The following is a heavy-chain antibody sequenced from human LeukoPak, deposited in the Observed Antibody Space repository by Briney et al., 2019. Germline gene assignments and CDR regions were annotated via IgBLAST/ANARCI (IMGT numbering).Heavy chain of an antibody. D-gene: IGHD3-22*01. CDR3: ATNAQYYYDSSGYYYNWFDP. CDR2: IIPIFGTA. V-gene: IGHV1-69*13. J-gene: IGHJ5*02. Sequence: VASVNVSCKASGGTFSSYAISWVRQAPGQGLEWMGGIIPIFGTANYAQKFQGRVTITADESTSTAYMELSSLRSEDTAVYYCATNAQYYYDSSGYYYNWFDPWGQGTLVTVSS. CDR1: GGTFSSYA.